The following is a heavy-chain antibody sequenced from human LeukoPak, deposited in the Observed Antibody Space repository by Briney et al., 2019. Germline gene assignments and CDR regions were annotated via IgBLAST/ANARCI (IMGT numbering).Heavy chain of an antibody. CDR3: ARDRGAVGFDH. CDR2: IKRDGSEK. D-gene: IGHD6-19*01. CDR1: GFTFSSYE. V-gene: IGHV3-7*01. Sequence: GGSLRLSCAASGFTFSSYEMNWVRQAPGKGLEWVANIKRDGSEKYYVDSVKGRFTISRDNAKKSLFLQMNSLRAEDTAVYYCARDRGAVGFDHWGQGTLVTVSS. J-gene: IGHJ4*02.